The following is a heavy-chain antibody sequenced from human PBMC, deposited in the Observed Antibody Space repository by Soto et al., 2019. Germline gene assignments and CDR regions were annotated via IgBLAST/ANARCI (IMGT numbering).Heavy chain of an antibody. D-gene: IGHD3-10*01. Sequence: ASVNVYCKASGYSFTIYGISWVRQAPRQGLEWMGWISAYNGNTNYAQKLQGRVTMTTDTSTSTAYMELRSLRSDDTAVYYCARVSRYYYGSGSYSWFDPWGQGTLVTVS. J-gene: IGHJ5*02. V-gene: IGHV1-18*01. CDR1: GYSFTIYG. CDR2: ISAYNGNT. CDR3: ARVSRYYYGSGSYSWFDP.